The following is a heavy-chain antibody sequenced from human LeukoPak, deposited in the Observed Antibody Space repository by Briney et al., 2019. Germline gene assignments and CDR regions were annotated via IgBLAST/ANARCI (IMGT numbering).Heavy chain of an antibody. CDR2: IYASGIT. J-gene: IGHJ5*02. V-gene: IGHV4-61*02. Sequence: SETLSLTCTVSGGSITSGNYYWSWIRQPAGKGLEWIGRIYASGITNYNPSLKSRVTISVDTSKNQFSLRLSSVTAADTAVYYCARGFDPWGQGTLVTVSS. CDR3: ARGFDP. CDR1: GGSITSGNYY.